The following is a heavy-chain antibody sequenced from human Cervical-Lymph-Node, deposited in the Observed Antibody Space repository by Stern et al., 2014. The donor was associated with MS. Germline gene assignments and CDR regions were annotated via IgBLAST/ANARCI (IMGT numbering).Heavy chain of an antibody. D-gene: IGHD6-13*01. Sequence: QLVQSGAEVKKPGESLKISCKGSGYSFTSYWIGWVRQMPGKGLEWMGVIYPGDSYTTYSPSFQGQGTISADKSISTAYLQWSSLKASDTAMYYCARRPYSSSPLRFDYWGQGTLVTVSS. CDR2: IYPGDSYT. J-gene: IGHJ4*02. CDR3: ARRPYSSSPLRFDY. V-gene: IGHV5-51*01. CDR1: GYSFTSYW.